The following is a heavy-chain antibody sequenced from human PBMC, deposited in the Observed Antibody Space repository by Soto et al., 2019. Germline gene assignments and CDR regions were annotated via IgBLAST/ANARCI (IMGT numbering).Heavy chain of an antibody. CDR2: ISGSGGST. CDR3: AKDVGERRLSRYYYYGMDV. D-gene: IGHD3-16*02. J-gene: IGHJ6*02. CDR1: GFTFSSYA. Sequence: EVQLLESGGGLVQPGGSLRLSCAASGFTFSSYAMSWVRQAPGKGLEWVSAISGSGGSTYYADSVKGRFTISRDNSKNRLYLQMNSPRAEDTAVYYCAKDVGERRLSRYYYYGMDVWGQGTTGTVSS. V-gene: IGHV3-23*01.